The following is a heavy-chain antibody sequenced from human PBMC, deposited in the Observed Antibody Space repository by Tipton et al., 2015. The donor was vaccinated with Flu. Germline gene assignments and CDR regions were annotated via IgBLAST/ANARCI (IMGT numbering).Heavy chain of an antibody. J-gene: IGHJ4*02. CDR3: ATTTYYYGSGSHDY. D-gene: IGHD3-10*01. V-gene: IGHV4-38-2*01. Sequence: TLSLTCVVSGFSIGSRYYWGWIRQPPGKGLEWIGSISHSGTTYYNPSLKSRVAISLDTFKNQFSLKLTSVTAADTAVYYCATTTYYYGSGSHDYWGQGTLVTVSS. CDR1: GFSIGSRYY. CDR2: ISHSGTT.